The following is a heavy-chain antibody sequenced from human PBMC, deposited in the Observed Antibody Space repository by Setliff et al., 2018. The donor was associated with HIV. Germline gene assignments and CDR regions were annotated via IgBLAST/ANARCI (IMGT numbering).Heavy chain of an antibody. CDR3: ASYRKAERWLQLGGNFDY. V-gene: IGHV4-34*01. CDR2: INHSGST. Sequence: SETLTLTCIVSGGSISTYYWSWIRQPPGKGLEWIGEINHSGSTNDNPSLKSRVTISVDTSKNQFSLKLSSVTAADTAVYYCASYRKAERWLQLGGNFDYWGQGTLVTVSS. D-gene: IGHD5-12*01. CDR1: GGSISTYY. J-gene: IGHJ4*02.